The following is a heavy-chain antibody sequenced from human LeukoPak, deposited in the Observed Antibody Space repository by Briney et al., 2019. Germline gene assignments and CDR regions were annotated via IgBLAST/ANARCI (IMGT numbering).Heavy chain of an antibody. Sequence: GGSLRLSCTASGFTFGDYAMSWVRQAPGKGLEWVGFIRSKAYGGTTEYAASVKGRFTISRDDSKSIAYLQMNSLKTEDTAVYYCTRDRVGYHEGFDYWGQGTLVTVSS. CDR1: GFTFGDYA. D-gene: IGHD3-22*01. CDR3: TRDRVGYHEGFDY. CDR2: IRSKAYGGTT. J-gene: IGHJ4*02. V-gene: IGHV3-49*04.